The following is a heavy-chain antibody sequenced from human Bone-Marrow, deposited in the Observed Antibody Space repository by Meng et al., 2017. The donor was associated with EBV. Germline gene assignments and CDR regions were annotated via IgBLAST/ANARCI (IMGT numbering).Heavy chain of an antibody. CDR3: APEEWELPNFDY. D-gene: IGHD1-26*01. J-gene: IGHJ4*02. Sequence: VQLVQSGVEVKKPGASVKVSCKTSGYTFTSYAISWVRQAPGKGLEWVSAISGSGGSTYYADSVKGRFTISRDNSKNTLYLQMNSLRAEDTAVYYCAPEEWELPNFDYWGQGTLVTVSS. CDR2: ISGSGGST. V-gene: IGHV3-23*04. CDR1: GYTFTSYA.